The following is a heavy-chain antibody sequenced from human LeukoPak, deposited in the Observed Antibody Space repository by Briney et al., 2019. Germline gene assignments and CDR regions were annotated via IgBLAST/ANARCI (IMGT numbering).Heavy chain of an antibody. J-gene: IGHJ4*02. CDR3: AKDTANYGGNNYFDY. D-gene: IGHD4-23*01. V-gene: IGHV3-23*01. CDR2: ISGSGGST. Sequence: GGSLRLSCAASGFTFSSYAMSWVRQAPGEGLEWVSAISGSGGSTYYADSVKGRFTISRDNSKNTLYLQMNSLRAEDTAVYYCAKDTANYGGNNYFDYWGQGTLVTVSS. CDR1: GFTFSSYA.